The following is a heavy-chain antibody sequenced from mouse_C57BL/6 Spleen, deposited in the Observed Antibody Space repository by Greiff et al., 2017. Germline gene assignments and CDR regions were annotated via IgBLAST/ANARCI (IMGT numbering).Heavy chain of an antibody. CDR3: ASYDGYYVGGFDY. D-gene: IGHD2-3*01. J-gene: IGHJ2*01. V-gene: IGHV1-26*01. CDR1: GYTFTDYY. CDR2: INPNNGGT. Sequence: EVKLQQSGPELVKPGASVKISCKASGYTFTDYYMNWVKQSHGKSLEWIGDINPNNGGTSYNQKFKGKATLTVDKSSSTAYMELRSLTSEDSAVDYCASYDGYYVGGFDYWGQGTTLTVSS.